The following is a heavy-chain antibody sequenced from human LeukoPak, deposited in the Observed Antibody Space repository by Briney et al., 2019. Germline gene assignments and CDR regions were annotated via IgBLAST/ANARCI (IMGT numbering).Heavy chain of an antibody. CDR3: ARRIAVAGDAFDI. V-gene: IGHV1-69*13. CDR1: GGTFSSYA. Sequence: SVKVSCKASGGTFSSYAISWVRQAPGQGLEWMRGIIPIFGTANYAQKFQGRVTITADESTSTAYMELSSLRSEDTAVYYCARRIAVAGDAFDIWGQGTMVTVSS. D-gene: IGHD6-19*01. J-gene: IGHJ3*02. CDR2: IIPIFGTA.